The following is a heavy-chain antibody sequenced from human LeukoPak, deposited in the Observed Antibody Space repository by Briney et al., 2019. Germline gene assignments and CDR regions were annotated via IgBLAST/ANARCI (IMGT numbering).Heavy chain of an antibody. CDR3: ARGLGGGHSYVDY. CDR2: IWSDGINE. V-gene: IGHV3-33*01. D-gene: IGHD5-18*01. CDR1: GFTLTGYG. Sequence: GGSLRLSCAASGFTLTGYGMHWVRQAPGKGLEWVAVIWSDGINEYYADSVKGRFTISRDNSKNTLYLQMNSLRAEDTAVYYCARGLGGGHSYVDYWGQGTLVTVSS. J-gene: IGHJ4*02.